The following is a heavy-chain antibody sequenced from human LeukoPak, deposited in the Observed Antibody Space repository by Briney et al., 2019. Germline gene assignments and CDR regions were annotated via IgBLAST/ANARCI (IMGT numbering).Heavy chain of an antibody. CDR3: ARNFYFDSSGYYHY. Sequence: ASVKVSCKXSGYTFTGXXXXXXRQAPGQGXXXXXXXNPNSGGTNYAQKFQGRVTXTRDTSISTAYMELSRLRSDDTAVYYCARNFYFDSSGYYHYWGQGTLVTVSS. D-gene: IGHD3-22*01. J-gene: IGHJ4*02. V-gene: IGHV1-2*02. CDR2: XNPNSGGT. CDR1: GYTFTGXX.